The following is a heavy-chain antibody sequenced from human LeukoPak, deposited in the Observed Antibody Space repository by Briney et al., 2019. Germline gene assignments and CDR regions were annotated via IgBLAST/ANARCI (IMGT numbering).Heavy chain of an antibody. J-gene: IGHJ4*02. V-gene: IGHV3-21*01. CDR2: ISRSSGYI. Sequence: GGSLRLSCAAPGFTFSSYSMTWVRQAPGKGLEWVSSISRSSGYIYYADSVKGRFTISRDNSKNTLYLQMNSLKPDDTAVFYCARLNRGTNAAHFDYWGQGTLVTVSS. D-gene: IGHD6-25*01. CDR1: GFTFSSYS. CDR3: ARLNRGTNAAHFDY.